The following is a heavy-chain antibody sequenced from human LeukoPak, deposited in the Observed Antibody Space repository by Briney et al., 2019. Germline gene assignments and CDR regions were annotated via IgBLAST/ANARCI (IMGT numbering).Heavy chain of an antibody. CDR2: IGGRGGST. V-gene: IGHV3-23*01. CDR3: GKEGGA. CDR1: GFRFSDFP. Sequence: GGSLRPSCAASGFRFSDFPMTWVRQAPGKGPEWVSAIGGRGGSTYYADSLGGRFTISRDNSKDMVYLQMNSLKVEDTATYYCGKEGGAWGQGTKVTVSS. J-gene: IGHJ5*02. D-gene: IGHD3-16*01.